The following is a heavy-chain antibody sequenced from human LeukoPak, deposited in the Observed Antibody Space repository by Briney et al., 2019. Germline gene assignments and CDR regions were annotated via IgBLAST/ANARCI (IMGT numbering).Heavy chain of an antibody. D-gene: IGHD1-26*01. J-gene: IGHJ4*02. CDR3: ASGSYGEFDY. Sequence: GGSLRLSCAASGFTFNTYAMHWVRQAPGKGLEYVSAISINGGSTYYANSVKGRFTISRDNSKNTLYLQMNSLRAEDTAVYYCASGSYGEFDYWGQGTLVTVSS. CDR2: ISINGGST. V-gene: IGHV3-64*01. CDR1: GFTFNTYA.